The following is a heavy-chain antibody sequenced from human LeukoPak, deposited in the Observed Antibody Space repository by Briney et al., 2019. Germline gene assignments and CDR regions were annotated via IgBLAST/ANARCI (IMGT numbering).Heavy chain of an antibody. V-gene: IGHV4-59*01. CDR2: IYYSGST. CDR3: VRVTYYDILTGYYGWYFDY. CDR1: GGSISSYY. Sequence: SETLSLTCTVSGGSISSYYWSWIRQPPGKGLEWIGYIYYSGSTNYNPSLKSRVTISVDTSKNQFSLKLSSVTAADTAVYYCVRVTYYDILTGYYGWYFDYWGQGTLVTVSS. J-gene: IGHJ4*02. D-gene: IGHD3-9*01.